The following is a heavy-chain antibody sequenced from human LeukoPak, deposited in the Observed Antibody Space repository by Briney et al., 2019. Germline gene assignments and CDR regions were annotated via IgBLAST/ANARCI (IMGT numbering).Heavy chain of an antibody. CDR3: ARDRSHYYDSSGYYYTPDAFDI. Sequence: GASVKVSCKASGYTFTSYYMHWVRQAPGQGLEWMGIINPSGGSTIYAQKFQGRVTMTRDTSTSTVYMELSSLRSEDTAVYYCARDRSHYYDSSGYYYTPDAFDIWGQGTMVTVSS. D-gene: IGHD3-22*01. CDR2: INPSGGST. J-gene: IGHJ3*02. V-gene: IGHV1-46*01. CDR1: GYTFTSYY.